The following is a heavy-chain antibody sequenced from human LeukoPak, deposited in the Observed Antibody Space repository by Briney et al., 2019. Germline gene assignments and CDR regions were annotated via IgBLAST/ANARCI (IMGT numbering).Heavy chain of an antibody. D-gene: IGHD5-18*01. CDR1: GFTFSNAW. CDR2: IKSKTDGGTT. V-gene: IGHV3-15*01. J-gene: IGHJ4*02. Sequence: GGSLRLSCAASGFTFSNAWMSWVRQAPGKGLEWVGRIKSKTDGGTTDYAAPVKGRFTISRDDSKNTLYLQMNSLKTEDTAVYYRTTDNGYSYLFDYWGQGTLVTVSS. CDR3: TTDNGYSYLFDY.